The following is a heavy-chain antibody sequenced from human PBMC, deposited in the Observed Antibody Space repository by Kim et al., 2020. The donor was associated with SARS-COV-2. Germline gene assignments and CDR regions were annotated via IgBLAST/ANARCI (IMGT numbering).Heavy chain of an antibody. V-gene: IGHV3-23*01. CDR3: TKAPRGYGWYFDY. J-gene: IGHJ4*02. Sequence: YAASMKDRSTISENNDKTTLYLQMNGLRAEDTDVYYCTKAPRGYGWYFDYWGQGTLVTVSS. D-gene: IGHD3-10*01.